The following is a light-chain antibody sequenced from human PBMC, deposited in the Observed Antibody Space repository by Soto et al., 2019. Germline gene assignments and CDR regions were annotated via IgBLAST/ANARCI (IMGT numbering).Light chain of an antibody. CDR3: SSYAGNFIVL. CDR1: SSDVGGYDY. V-gene: IGLV2-8*01. J-gene: IGLJ2*01. CDR2: DVT. Sequence: QSALTQPPSASGSPGQSVTFSCTGTSSDVGGYDYVSWYQQYPGKAPKLLIYDVTKRPSGVPDRFSGSKSGNTASLTVSGLQAEDEGDYYCSSYAGNFIVLFGGGTKLTVL.